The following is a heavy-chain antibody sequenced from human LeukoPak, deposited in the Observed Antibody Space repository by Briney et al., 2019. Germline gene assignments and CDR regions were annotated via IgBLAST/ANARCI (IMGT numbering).Heavy chain of an antibody. CDR1: GFSFNDAW. CDR2: IWYDGSNK. V-gene: IGHV3-33*08. J-gene: IGHJ4*02. Sequence: PGGSLRLSCAASGFSFNDAWMNWVRQAPGKGLEWVAVIWYDGSNKYYVDSVKGRFTISRDNSKNMLYLQMNSLRVEDTAIYYCARMSEIWGQGTLVTVSS. CDR3: ARMSEI.